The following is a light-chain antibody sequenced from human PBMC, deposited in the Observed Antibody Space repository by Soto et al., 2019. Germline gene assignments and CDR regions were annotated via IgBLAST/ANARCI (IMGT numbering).Light chain of an antibody. CDR2: GAS. CDR1: QSVSSN. V-gene: IGKV3-15*01. CDR3: QQYNSWPPFT. J-gene: IGKJ4*01. Sequence: EIVMTQSPATLSVSPGERATLSCRASQSVSSNLAWYQQKPGQAPRLLIYGASTRATGIPARFSGSGSGTEFTLTISSLQSEDFAVYYCQQYNSWPPFTFGGGTKVDIK.